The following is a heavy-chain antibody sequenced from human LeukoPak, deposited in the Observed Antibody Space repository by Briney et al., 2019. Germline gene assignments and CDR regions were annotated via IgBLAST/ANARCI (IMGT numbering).Heavy chain of an antibody. D-gene: IGHD3-16*01. Sequence: SETLSLTCTVSGGSISSGGYYWSWIRQPPGKGLEWIGYIYHSGSTYYNPSLKSRVTISVDRSKNQSSLKLSSVTAADTAVYYCSGGADAFDIWGQGTMVTVSS. CDR3: SGGADAFDI. CDR1: GGSISSGGYY. V-gene: IGHV4-30-2*01. J-gene: IGHJ3*02. CDR2: IYHSGST.